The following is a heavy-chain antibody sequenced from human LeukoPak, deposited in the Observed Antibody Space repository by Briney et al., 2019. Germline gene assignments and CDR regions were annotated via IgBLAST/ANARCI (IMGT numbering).Heavy chain of an antibody. CDR1: GFTFSSYS. D-gene: IGHD2-15*01. J-gene: IGHJ4*02. CDR3: AKDRGERRGRGPWRWYFDY. V-gene: IGHV3-30*18. CDR2: IPYDGSNK. Sequence: QSGGSLRLSCAASGFTFSSYSMNWVRQAPGKGLEWVAVIPYDGSNKYYADSVKGRFTISRDNSKNTLYLQMNSLRAEDTALYYCAKDRGERRGRGPWRWYFDYWGQGTLVTVSP.